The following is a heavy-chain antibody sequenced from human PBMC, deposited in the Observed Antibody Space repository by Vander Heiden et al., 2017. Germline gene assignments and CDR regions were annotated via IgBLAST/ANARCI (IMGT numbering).Heavy chain of an antibody. J-gene: IGHJ6*02. D-gene: IGHD3-10*01. Sequence: QLQLQESGPGLVKPSETLSLTCTVSGGSISSSSYYWGWIRQPPGKGLEWIGSIYYSGSTYYNPARKSRVTISVDTSKNQFSLKLSSVTAADTAVYYCARDDYGSGSYCVDVWGQGTTVTVSS. CDR3: ARDDYGSGSYCVDV. V-gene: IGHV4-39*02. CDR1: GGSISSSSYY. CDR2: IYYSGST.